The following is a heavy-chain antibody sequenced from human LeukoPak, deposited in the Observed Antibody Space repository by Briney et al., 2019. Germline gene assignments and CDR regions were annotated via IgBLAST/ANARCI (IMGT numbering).Heavy chain of an antibody. V-gene: IGHV4-31*03. CDR2: IYYSGST. J-gene: IGHJ3*02. CDR3: ARPSYDILTGYYKNAFDI. Sequence: PSETLSLTCTVSGGSISSGGYYWTWIRQHPGKGLEWIGYIYYSGSTYYNPSLKSRVTISVDTSKNQFSLRLSSVTAADTAAYYCARPSYDILTGYYKNAFDIWGQGTMVTVSS. CDR1: GGSISSGGYY. D-gene: IGHD3-9*01.